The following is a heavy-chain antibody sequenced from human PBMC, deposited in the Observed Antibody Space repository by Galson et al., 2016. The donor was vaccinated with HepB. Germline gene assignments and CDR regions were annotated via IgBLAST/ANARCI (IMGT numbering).Heavy chain of an antibody. CDR2: FITVFGTT. CDR1: GGTFSSYI. V-gene: IGHV1-69*13. D-gene: IGHD3-16*01. Sequence: SVKVSCKAPGGTFSSYIISWVRQTPGQGLEWMGEFITVFGTTNYAQKFQGRLTITADEPTSTAYMDLTGLTSEDTAVYFCSIDRGQYYAFWGQGTLVTVSS. CDR3: SIDRGQYYAF. J-gene: IGHJ4*02.